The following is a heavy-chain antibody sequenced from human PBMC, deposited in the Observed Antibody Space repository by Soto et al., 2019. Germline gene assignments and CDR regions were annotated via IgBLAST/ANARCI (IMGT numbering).Heavy chain of an antibody. CDR1: GFTFSAYW. CDR3: AKDVIIGRSLMGLYYYCGMDV. D-gene: IGHD2-8*01. CDR2: INTDGSTT. V-gene: IGHV3-74*01. Sequence: EGSLRLSCAPSGFTFSAYWMHWVRQAPGKGLVSVSRINTDGSTTSYADSVKGRFTISRHNSKNTLYLQMNSLRAEDTAVYYCAKDVIIGRSLMGLYYYCGMDVWGQGTTVTVSS. J-gene: IGHJ6*02.